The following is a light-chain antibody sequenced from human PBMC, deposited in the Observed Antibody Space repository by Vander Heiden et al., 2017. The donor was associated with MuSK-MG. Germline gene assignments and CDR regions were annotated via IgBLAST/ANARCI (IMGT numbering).Light chain of an antibody. CDR2: DSS. J-gene: IGKJ2*01. Sequence: EIVLTQSPATLSLSPGERATLSCRASQSIAIYLAWYQQKPGQAPRLLIYDSSKRATVIPARFSGSGSGTDFTLTISSLEPEDFAVYYCQQRSNWPPRYSFGQGTKLEIK. CDR1: QSIAIY. V-gene: IGKV3-11*01. CDR3: QQRSNWPPRYS.